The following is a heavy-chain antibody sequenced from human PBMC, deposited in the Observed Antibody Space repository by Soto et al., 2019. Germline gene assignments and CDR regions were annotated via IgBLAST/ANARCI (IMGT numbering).Heavy chain of an antibody. D-gene: IGHD1-26*01. CDR3: ARDGGSYYLDY. Sequence: PGGSLRLSCAASGFTFSSYAMHWVRQAPGKGLEYVSAISSNGGSTYYANSVKGRFTISRDNSKNTLYLQMGSLRAEDMAVYYCARDGGSYYLDYWGQGTLVTGSS. J-gene: IGHJ4*02. CDR2: ISSNGGST. V-gene: IGHV3-64*01. CDR1: GFTFSSYA.